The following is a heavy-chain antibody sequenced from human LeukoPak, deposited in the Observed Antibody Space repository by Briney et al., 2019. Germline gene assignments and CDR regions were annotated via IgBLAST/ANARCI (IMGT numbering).Heavy chain of an antibody. Sequence: ASVKVSCKASGYTFTSYGISWVRQAPGQGLEWMGWISTYNGNTNYAQKLQGRVTMTRDTFTSTAYMELRSLRSDDTAVYYCARGGDSSGLNRFAYWGQGTLVTVSS. D-gene: IGHD3-22*01. V-gene: IGHV1-18*01. CDR2: ISTYNGNT. CDR1: GYTFTSYG. CDR3: ARGGDSSGLNRFAY. J-gene: IGHJ4*02.